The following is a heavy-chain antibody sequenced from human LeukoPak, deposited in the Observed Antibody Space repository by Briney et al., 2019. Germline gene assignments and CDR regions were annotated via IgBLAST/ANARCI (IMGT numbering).Heavy chain of an antibody. CDR3: ARGITTYYYDSSGYYYFDY. CDR2: ICTAGDT. J-gene: IGHJ4*02. Sequence: GGSLRLSCAASGFTFSSYDMHWVRQATGKGLEWVSAICTAGDTYYPGSVKGRFTISRENAKNSLYLQMNSLRAEDTAVYYCARGITTYYYDSSGYYYFDYWGQGTLVTVSS. D-gene: IGHD3-22*01. CDR1: GFTFSSYD. V-gene: IGHV3-13*01.